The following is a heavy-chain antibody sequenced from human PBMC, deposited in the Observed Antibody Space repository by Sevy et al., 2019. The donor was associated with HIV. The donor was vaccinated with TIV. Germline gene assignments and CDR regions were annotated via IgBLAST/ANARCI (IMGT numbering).Heavy chain of an antibody. J-gene: IGHJ6*02. Sequence: SETLSLTCTVSGGSISSGSSYWSWIRQPAGKGPEWIGRIYPSGRTNYTPALESRVTISIDTSKNQFSLKVSSVTAADTAVYFCARDEASGSFDIWGQGTKVTVSS. CDR3: ARDEASGSFDI. V-gene: IGHV4-61*02. D-gene: IGHD6-25*01. CDR2: IYPSGRT. CDR1: GGSISSGSSY.